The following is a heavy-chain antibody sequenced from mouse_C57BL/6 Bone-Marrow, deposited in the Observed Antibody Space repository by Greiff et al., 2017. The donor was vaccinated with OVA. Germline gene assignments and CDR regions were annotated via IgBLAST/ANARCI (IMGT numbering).Heavy chain of an antibody. J-gene: IGHJ1*03. CDR2: IRSGGSCT. V-gene: IGHV5-6*01. D-gene: IGHD1-1*01. Sequence: EVKLMESGGDLVKPGGSLKLSCAASGFTFSSYGMSWVRQTPDKRLEWVATIRSGGSCTNYPDSVKGRFTISRDNAKNTLYLQMSSLKSEDTAMYYCELYSYGSSPYWYCDVWGTGTTVTVSS. CDR3: ELYSYGSSPYWYCDV. CDR1: GFTFSSYG.